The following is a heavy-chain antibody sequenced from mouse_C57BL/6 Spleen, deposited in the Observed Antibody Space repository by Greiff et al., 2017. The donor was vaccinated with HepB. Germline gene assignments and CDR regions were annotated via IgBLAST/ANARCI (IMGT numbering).Heavy chain of an antibody. CDR3: ASSGYVGAMDY. D-gene: IGHD3-2*02. J-gene: IGHJ4*01. V-gene: IGHV1-53*01. CDR2: INPSNGGT. Sequence: QVQLQQPGTELVKPGASVKLSCKASGYTFTSYWMHWVKQRPGQGLEWIGNINPSNGGTNYNEKFKSKATLTVDKSSSTAYMQLSSLTSEDAAVYYGASSGYVGAMDYWGQGTSVTVSS. CDR1: GYTFTSYW.